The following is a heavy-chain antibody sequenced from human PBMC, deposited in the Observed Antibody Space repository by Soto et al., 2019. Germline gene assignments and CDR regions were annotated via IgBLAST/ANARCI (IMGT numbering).Heavy chain of an antibody. D-gene: IGHD3-22*01. CDR1: GYTFTSYG. J-gene: IGHJ6*02. V-gene: IGHV1-8*02. Sequence: ASVKVSCKASGYTFTSYGISWVRQATGQGLEWMGWMNPNSGNTGYAQKFQGRVTMTRNTSISTAYMELSSLRSEDTAVYYCARGSYYDSSGYSPDYYYYGMDVWGQGTTVTVSS. CDR3: ARGSYYDSSGYSPDYYYYGMDV. CDR2: MNPNSGNT.